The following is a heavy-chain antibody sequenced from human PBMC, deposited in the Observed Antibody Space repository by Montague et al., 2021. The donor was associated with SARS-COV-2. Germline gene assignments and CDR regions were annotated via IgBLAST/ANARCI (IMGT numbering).Heavy chain of an antibody. V-gene: IGHV4-59*08. Sequence: SETLSLTCTVSGGSISSFYWSWFRQPPGKGLGWMGYIPDSGSTNYNPSLTSRVTMSVDTSKNQFSLKVNSVTAADTAVYYCARHYSATLPAVYWGQGTLVTVSS. D-gene: IGHD2-15*01. J-gene: IGHJ4*02. CDR1: GGSISSFY. CDR3: ARHYSATLPAVY. CDR2: IPDSGST.